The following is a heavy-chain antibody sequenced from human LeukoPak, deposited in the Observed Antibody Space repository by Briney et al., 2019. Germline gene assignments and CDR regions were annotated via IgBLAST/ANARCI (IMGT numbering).Heavy chain of an antibody. Sequence: QAGGSLRLSCAASGFTFSSYAMTWVRQAPGKGLEWVSGISGGGGNTYYADSVKGRFTISRDNSKNTLYLQMNTLRAEDTAVYYCAKDLQLIMLGYSDYWGQGTLVTVSS. V-gene: IGHV3-23*01. CDR3: AKDLQLIMLGYSDY. CDR2: ISGGGGNT. CDR1: GFTFSSYA. D-gene: IGHD2-8*01. J-gene: IGHJ4*02.